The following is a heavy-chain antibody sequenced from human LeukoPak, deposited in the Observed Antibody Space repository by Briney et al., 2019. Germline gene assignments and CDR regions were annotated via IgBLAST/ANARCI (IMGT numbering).Heavy chain of an antibody. CDR2: IIPILGTA. V-gene: IGHV1-69*05. CDR3: ARFEVYGGQGFDY. Sequence: SVKVSCKAPGGTFSSYAISWVRQAPGQGLEWMGGIIPILGTANYAQKFQGRVTITTDESTSTAYMELSSLRSEDTAVYYCARFEVYGGQGFDYWGQGTLVTVSS. D-gene: IGHD4-23*01. J-gene: IGHJ4*02. CDR1: GGTFSSYA.